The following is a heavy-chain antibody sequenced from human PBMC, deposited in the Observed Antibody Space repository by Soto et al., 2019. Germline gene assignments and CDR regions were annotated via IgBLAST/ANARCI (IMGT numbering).Heavy chain of an antibody. J-gene: IGHJ6*02. V-gene: IGHV1-8*01. CDR1: GYTFTSYD. CDR2: MNPNSGNT. D-gene: IGHD6-13*01. Sequence: QVQLVQSGAEVKKPGASVKVSCKASGYTFTSYDITWVRQATGQGREWMGWMNPNSGNTGYAQKFQGRVTMTRNTSISTAYMELGSLRSEDTAVYYCARTRPGSSWDAINYYGMDVWGQGTTVTVSS. CDR3: ARTRPGSSWDAINYYGMDV.